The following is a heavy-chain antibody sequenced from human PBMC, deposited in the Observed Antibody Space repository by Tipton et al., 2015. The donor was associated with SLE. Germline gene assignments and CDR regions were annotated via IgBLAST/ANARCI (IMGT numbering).Heavy chain of an antibody. CDR3: ARVVKGSSWYWFDP. Sequence: TLSLTCTVSGASISSYSWSWIRQPPGKGLEWIEYIYYSGSTNYNPSLKSRVTISVDTSKKQFSLKLSSVTAADTAVYYCARVVKGSSWYWFDPWGQGTLVTVSS. CDR2: IYYSGST. J-gene: IGHJ5*02. D-gene: IGHD6-13*01. CDR1: GASISSYS. V-gene: IGHV4-59*01.